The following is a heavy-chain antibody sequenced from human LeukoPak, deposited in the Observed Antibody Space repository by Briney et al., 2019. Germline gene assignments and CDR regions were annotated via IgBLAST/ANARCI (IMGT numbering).Heavy chain of an antibody. CDR1: GGSISTYF. CDR2: IYYTGTT. Sequence: SETLSLTCTVSGGSISTYFWTWIRQFPGKGLEWIGYIYYTGTTSYNPSLKSRVTISVDTSKNQFSLSLSSVTAADTAVYYCARYHQPSGPNWLDRWGQGSLVTVSS. J-gene: IGHJ5*02. CDR3: ARYHQPSGPNWLDR. D-gene: IGHD2-15*01. V-gene: IGHV4-59*01.